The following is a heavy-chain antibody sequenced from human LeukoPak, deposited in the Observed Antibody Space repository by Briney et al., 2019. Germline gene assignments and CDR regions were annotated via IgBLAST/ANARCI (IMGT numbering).Heavy chain of an antibody. CDR2: ISDHNGTP. J-gene: IGHJ5*02. D-gene: IGHD3-3*02. Sequence: ASVKVSRKGSGYIFPNYGISWARQAPGQGLEWMGWISDHNGTPNYAQKFEGRVTMTTDTSTSTAYMELTSLTSDDTAVYYCARDSVLGAPYTDHWGQGTLVTVSS. CDR1: GYIFPNYG. V-gene: IGHV1-18*01. CDR3: ARDSVLGAPYTDH.